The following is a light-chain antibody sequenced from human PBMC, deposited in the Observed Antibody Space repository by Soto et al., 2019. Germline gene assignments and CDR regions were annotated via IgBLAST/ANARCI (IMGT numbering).Light chain of an antibody. J-gene: IGKJ1*01. CDR1: QSISSSY. CDR3: QQYGSSSWT. V-gene: IGKV3-20*01. CDR2: GAS. Sequence: EIVLTQSPGTLSLSPGKRATLSCGASQSISSSYLAWYQQRPGQAPGLLIYGASSRATGIPGRFSGSGSGTEFTLTISRLEPEDFAVYYCQQYGSSSWTFGQGTKVDIK.